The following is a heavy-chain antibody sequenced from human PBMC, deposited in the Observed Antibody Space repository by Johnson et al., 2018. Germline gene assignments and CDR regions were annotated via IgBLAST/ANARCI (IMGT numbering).Heavy chain of an antibody. CDR3: AKDGSTSLYGMDV. V-gene: IGHV3-9*01. J-gene: IGHJ6*02. D-gene: IGHD2-2*01. CDR1: GFTFDDYA. Sequence: VQLGQSGGGLVQPGRSLRLSCAASGFTFDDYAMHWVRQAPGKGLEWVSGISWNSGSIGYADSVKGRFTISRDNAKNSLYLQMNSLRAEDTALYYCAKDGSTSLYGMDVWGQGTTVTVSS. CDR2: ISWNSGSI.